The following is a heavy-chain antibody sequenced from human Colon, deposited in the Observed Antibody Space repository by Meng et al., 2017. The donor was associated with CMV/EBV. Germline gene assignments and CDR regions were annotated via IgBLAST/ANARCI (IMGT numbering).Heavy chain of an antibody. D-gene: IGHD3-16*01. Sequence: EVPLLASGGGLVQPGGALRLSCAASGFTFSSYGMNWVRHAPGKGLEWVSGITASGASTYYADSVKGRFTISRDNSKNTLYLQMNSLRADDTAVYYCAKNWGNDFWGQGTLVPSPQ. CDR3: AKNWGNDF. CDR1: GFTFSSYG. V-gene: IGHV3-23*01. J-gene: IGHJ4*02. CDR2: ITASGAST.